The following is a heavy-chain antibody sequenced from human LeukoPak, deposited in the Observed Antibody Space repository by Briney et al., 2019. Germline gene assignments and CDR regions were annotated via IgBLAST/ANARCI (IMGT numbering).Heavy chain of an antibody. Sequence: PSETLSLTCTVSGGSISSSSYCWGWIRQPPGKGLEWIGSIYYSGSTYYNPSLKSRVTISVDTSKNQFSLKLSSVTAADTAVYYCARGKRGYYDAFDIWGQGTMVTVSS. D-gene: IGHD3-22*01. CDR3: ARGKRGYYDAFDI. CDR1: GGSISSSSYC. J-gene: IGHJ3*02. CDR2: IYYSGST. V-gene: IGHV4-39*07.